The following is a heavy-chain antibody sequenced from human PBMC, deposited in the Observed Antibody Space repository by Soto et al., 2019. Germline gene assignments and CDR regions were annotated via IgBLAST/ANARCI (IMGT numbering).Heavy chain of an antibody. D-gene: IGHD3-22*01. J-gene: IGHJ5*02. CDR1: GGSISSGGYY. Sequence: KSSETLSLTCTVSGGSISSGGYYWSWIRQHPGKGLEWIGYIYYSGSTYYNPSLKSRVTISVDTSKNQFSLKLSSVTAADTAVCYCARDINGGSSGYPAYANWFDPWGQGTLVTVSS. CDR3: ARDINGGSSGYPAYANWFDP. V-gene: IGHV4-31*03. CDR2: IYYSGST.